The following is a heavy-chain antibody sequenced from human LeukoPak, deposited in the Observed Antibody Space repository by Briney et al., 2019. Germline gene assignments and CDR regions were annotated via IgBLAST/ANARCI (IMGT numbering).Heavy chain of an antibody. V-gene: IGHV4-59*01. CDR2: IYYSGST. D-gene: IGHD2-21*02. Sequence: PSETLSLTCTVSGGSIRSYYWCWIRQPPGKGQEWIGYIYYSGSTNYNPSLKSRVTISVDTSKNQFSLKLSSVTAADTAVYYCASSDGGDPTEAFDIWGQGTMVTVSS. J-gene: IGHJ3*02. CDR1: GGSIRSYY. CDR3: ASSDGGDPTEAFDI.